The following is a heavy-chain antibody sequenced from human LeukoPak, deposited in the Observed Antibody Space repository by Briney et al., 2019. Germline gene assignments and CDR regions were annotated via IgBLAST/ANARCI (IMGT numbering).Heavy chain of an antibody. CDR3: TGNYYGSGSYADFDY. CDR2: IRSTANGYAT. J-gene: IGHJ4*02. Sequence: GGSLRLSCAASGFTFSSYWMHWVRQASGKGLEWVGRIRSTANGYATAYAASVKGRFTISRDDSKNTAYLQMDSLKTEDTAVYYCTGNYYGSGSYADFDYWGQGTLVTVSS. CDR1: GFTFSSYW. D-gene: IGHD3-10*01. V-gene: IGHV3-73*01.